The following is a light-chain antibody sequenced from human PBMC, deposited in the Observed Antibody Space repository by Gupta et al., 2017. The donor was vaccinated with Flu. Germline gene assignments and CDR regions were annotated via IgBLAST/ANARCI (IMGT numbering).Light chain of an antibody. J-gene: IGLJ1*01. V-gene: IGLV3-21*02. CDR3: QVWDSASNHV. CDR1: AVGSKG. CDR2: DDT. Sequence: SYVLTQPRSMSVAPGQTARITCWGSAVGSKGVHWYQLKAGQAPLLVAHDDTDRPSGIPERFSGSKSYNTATLIISRVEAEDEADYFCQVWDSASNHVFGPGTTVTVL.